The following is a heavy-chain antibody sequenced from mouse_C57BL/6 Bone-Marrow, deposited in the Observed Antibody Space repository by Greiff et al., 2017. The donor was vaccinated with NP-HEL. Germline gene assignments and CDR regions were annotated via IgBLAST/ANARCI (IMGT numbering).Heavy chain of an antibody. CDR1: GFNFTDYY. D-gene: IGHD2-4*01. CDR2: IDPEDGET. V-gene: IGHV14-2*01. Sequence: VQLQQSGAELVKPGASVKLSCTASGFNFTDYYMHWVKQRTEQGLEWIGRIDPEDGETKYAPKFQGKATLTADKSSNTAYLQLSSLTSEDTAVYYCARAPPYYDCFCWYFDVWGTGTTVTVSS. J-gene: IGHJ1*03. CDR3: ARAPPYYDCFCWYFDV.